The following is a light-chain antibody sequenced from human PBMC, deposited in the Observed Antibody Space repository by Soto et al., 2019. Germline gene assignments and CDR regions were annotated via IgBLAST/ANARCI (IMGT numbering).Light chain of an antibody. CDR1: SGNIASNY. CDR3: QSYDNNNHVV. Sequence: NFMLTQPHSVSESPGKTVTISCTRSSGNIASNYVQWYQQRPGSSPTTVIYEDNQRPSGVPDRFSGSIDISSNSASLTISGLKTEDESDYYCQSYDNNNHVVFGGGIKVTVL. CDR2: EDN. V-gene: IGLV6-57*01. J-gene: IGLJ2*01.